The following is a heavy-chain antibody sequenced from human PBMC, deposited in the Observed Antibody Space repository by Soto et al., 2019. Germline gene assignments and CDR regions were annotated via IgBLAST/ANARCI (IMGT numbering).Heavy chain of an antibody. V-gene: IGHV3-23*01. CDR2: ITGSSGST. D-gene: IGHD3-10*01. J-gene: IGHJ5*02. CDR3: AKADTGWFAP. Sequence: GGSLRLSCAASGFTFGHYVMSWVRQAPGKGLEWVSTITGSSGSTTYTESVKGRFTISRDNSKNSLYLQMNNLRAEDTAIYYCAKADTGWFAPWGRGTLVTVSS. CDR1: GFTFGHYV.